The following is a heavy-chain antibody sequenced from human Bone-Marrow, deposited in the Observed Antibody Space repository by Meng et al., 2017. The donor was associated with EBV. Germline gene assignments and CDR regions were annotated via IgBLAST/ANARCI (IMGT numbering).Heavy chain of an antibody. D-gene: IGHD1-14*01. CDR2: IPSDGNI. CDR3: ARDLSGRFDP. Sequence: QVQLVESGGGVVQPGRSLRLSCAASGFTFSSYGMFWVRQAPGKGPEWVAIIPSDGNIYYADSVKGRFTISRDNSKNTLYLQMNSLRGEDTAVYYCARDLSGRFDPWGQGTLVTVSS. J-gene: IGHJ5*02. CDR1: GFTFSSYG. V-gene: IGHV3-30*03.